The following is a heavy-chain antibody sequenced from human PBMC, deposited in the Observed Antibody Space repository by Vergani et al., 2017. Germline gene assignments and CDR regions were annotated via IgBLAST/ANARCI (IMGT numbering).Heavy chain of an antibody. D-gene: IGHD2-21*01. V-gene: IGHV3-23*01. CDR1: GFTFTSYA. CDR2: ISGSGGST. CDR3: AKELNVVVATFDY. J-gene: IGHJ4*02. Sequence: EVQLLESGGGLVQPGGSLRLSCAASGFTFTSYAMSWVRQAPGKGLEWGSAISGSGGSTYYADSVKGRFTISRDNSKNTLYLQMNSLRAEDTAVYYCAKELNVVVATFDYWGQGTLVTVSS.